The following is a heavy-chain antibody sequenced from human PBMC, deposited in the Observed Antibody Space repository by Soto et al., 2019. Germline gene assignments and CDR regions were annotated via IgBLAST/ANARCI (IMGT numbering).Heavy chain of an antibody. Sequence: QVQLQESGPGLVKPSQTLSLTCTVSGGSISSGGYYWSWIRQHPGKGLEWIGYIYYSGSTYYNPSLKSRVTISVDTSKNQFSLKLSSVTAADTAVYYCARVIVVVTRVVAFDIWGQGTMVTVSS. J-gene: IGHJ3*02. D-gene: IGHD2-21*02. CDR1: GGSISSGGYY. V-gene: IGHV4-31*03. CDR2: IYYSGST. CDR3: ARVIVVVTRVVAFDI.